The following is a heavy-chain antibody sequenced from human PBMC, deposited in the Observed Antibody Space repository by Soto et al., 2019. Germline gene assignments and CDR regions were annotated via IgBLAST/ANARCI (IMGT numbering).Heavy chain of an antibody. J-gene: IGHJ4*02. V-gene: IGHV3-7*01. CDR3: ARSIDFWSGYYVIPDY. CDR1: GFTFSSYW. D-gene: IGHD3-3*01. Sequence: GGSLRLSCAASGFTFSSYWMSWVRQAPGKGLEWVANIKQDGSEKYYVDSVKGRFTISRDNAKNSLYLQMNSLRAEDTAVYYCARSIDFWSGYYVIPDYWGQGTLVTVSS. CDR2: IKQDGSEK.